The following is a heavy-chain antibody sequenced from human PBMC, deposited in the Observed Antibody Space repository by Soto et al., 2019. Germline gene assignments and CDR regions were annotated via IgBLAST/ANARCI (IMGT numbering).Heavy chain of an antibody. J-gene: IGHJ4*02. CDR1: GGSISSGGYY. CDR3: ARVPGYFYGSGCYYGYFDY. Sequence: QVQLQESGPGLVKPSQTLSLTCTVSGGSISSGGYYWSWIRQHPGKGLEWIGYIYYSRSTYYNPSLKSRVTISVDTSKNQCSLKRGSVTAADSAVYYCARVPGYFYGSGCYYGYFDYWGQGTLVSVSS. D-gene: IGHD3-10*01. V-gene: IGHV4-31*03. CDR2: IYYSRST.